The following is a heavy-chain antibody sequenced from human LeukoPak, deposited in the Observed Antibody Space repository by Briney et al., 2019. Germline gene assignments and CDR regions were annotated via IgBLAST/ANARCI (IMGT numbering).Heavy chain of an antibody. V-gene: IGHV3-74*01. J-gene: IGHJ4*02. D-gene: IGHD3-10*01. CDR2: INEDGSST. CDR1: GYTFSRYW. CDR3: TTDTFGARDS. Sequence: GGSLRLSCAASGYTFSRYWMHWVRQGPGKGLVWVSRINEDGSSTSYAESVRGRFTISRDNAKNTLYLQMNSLRAEDAAVYYCTTDTFGARDSWGQGTLVTVSS.